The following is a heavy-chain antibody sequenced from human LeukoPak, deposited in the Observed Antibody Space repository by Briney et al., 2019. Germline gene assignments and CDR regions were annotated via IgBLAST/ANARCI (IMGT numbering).Heavy chain of an antibody. CDR2: IYHSGST. J-gene: IGHJ4*02. CDR3: RAVAGQDYFDY. V-gene: IGHV4-4*02. CDR1: GGSISSNNW. Sequence: SETLSLTCAVSGGSISSNNWWSWVRQPPGKGLAWIGEIYHSGSTNYNPSLKGRVTISVDKSKNQFSLKVSSVTAADTAVYYCRAVAGQDYFDYWGQGTLVTVSS. D-gene: IGHD6-19*01.